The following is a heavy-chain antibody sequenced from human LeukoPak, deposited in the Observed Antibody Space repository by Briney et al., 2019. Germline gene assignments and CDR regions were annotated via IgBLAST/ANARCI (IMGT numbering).Heavy chain of an antibody. CDR2: INHSGST. Sequence: SETLSLTCAVYGGSFSGYYWSWIRQPPGKGLEWIGEINHSGSTNYNPSLKSRVTISVDTSKNQFSLKLSSVTAADTAVYYCARDRYSSSAFDIWGQGTMVTVSS. D-gene: IGHD6-6*01. CDR1: GGSFSGYY. J-gene: IGHJ3*02. CDR3: ARDRYSSSAFDI. V-gene: IGHV4-34*01.